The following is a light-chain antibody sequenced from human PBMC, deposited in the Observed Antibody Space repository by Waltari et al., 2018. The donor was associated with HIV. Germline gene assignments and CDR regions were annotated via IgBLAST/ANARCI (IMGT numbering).Light chain of an antibody. J-gene: IGLJ1*01. Sequence: SYEFTQPPSVSVSPGQTATNTCSGVKLGDKYVFWYQQKPGQSPVLVISQDIKRPSGIPEGFSGSNSGNTATLSISGTQAMDDADYYCQAWDSSTAVFGTGTKVTVL. CDR3: QAWDSSTAV. CDR2: QDI. V-gene: IGLV3-1*01. CDR1: KLGDKY.